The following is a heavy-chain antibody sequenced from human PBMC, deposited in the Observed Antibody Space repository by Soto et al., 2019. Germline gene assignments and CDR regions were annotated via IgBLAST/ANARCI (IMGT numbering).Heavy chain of an antibody. CDR3: AKPSKNLHLYNPLDM. D-gene: IGHD2-2*02. Sequence: GGSLSLSCAASGFTFSSYSMTWVRLAPGKGLEWVSVISGTGTPTFYADSVKGRFTISRDNPRNTLYLQMNSLRAEDTALYYCAKPSKNLHLYNPLDMWGQGTMVTVSS. J-gene: IGHJ3*02. V-gene: IGHV3-23*01. CDR1: GFTFSSYS. CDR2: ISGTGTPT.